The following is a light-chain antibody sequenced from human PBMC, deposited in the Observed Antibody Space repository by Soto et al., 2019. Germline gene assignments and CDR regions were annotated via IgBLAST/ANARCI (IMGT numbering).Light chain of an antibody. CDR3: QQYGSSTWT. J-gene: IGKJ1*01. CDR1: QSSTSSS. CDR2: GXS. V-gene: IGKV3-20*01. Sequence: EIVLTQSPGTLSSSSRETTTPSCRFXQSSTSSSFGWCQQKRGQAPRLCXYGXSSRATGIPDRLSGSGSGTDFTLTISRLEPEDFAVYYCQQYGSSTWTFGQGTKVDIK.